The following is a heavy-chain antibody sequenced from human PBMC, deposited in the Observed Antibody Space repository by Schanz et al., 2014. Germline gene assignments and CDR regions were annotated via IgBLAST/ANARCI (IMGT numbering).Heavy chain of an antibody. D-gene: IGHD3-3*01. V-gene: IGHV3-48*01. CDR1: GFAFSSNW. CDR2: ISSSSSTI. J-gene: IGHJ4*02. CDR3: ARGVRIDY. Sequence: VQLVDSGGGLVKPGGSLRLSCAGSGFAFSSNWMNWVRQAPGKGLEWVSYISSSSSTIYYADSVKGRFTISRDNAKNSLYLQMNSLRAEDTGVYYCARGVRIDYWGQGTLATVSS.